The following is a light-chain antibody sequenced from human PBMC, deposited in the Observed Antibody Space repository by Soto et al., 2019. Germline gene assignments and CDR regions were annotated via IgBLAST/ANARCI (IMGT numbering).Light chain of an antibody. CDR2: DAS. V-gene: IGKV3-20*01. J-gene: IGKJ2*01. CDR1: QSVTRGY. CDR3: QQYDNSPPYT. Sequence: EIVLTQSPGTLSLSPGQRATLSCRASQSVTRGYLAWYQQRPGQPPRLLISDASSRATGIPDRFSGGGSGTDFTLTISRLEPEDVAVYYCQQYDNSPPYTFVQGTKLEIK.